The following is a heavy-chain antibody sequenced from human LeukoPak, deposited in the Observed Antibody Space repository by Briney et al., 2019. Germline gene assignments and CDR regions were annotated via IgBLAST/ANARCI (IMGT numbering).Heavy chain of an antibody. CDR3: ARDGCSDGSCED. V-gene: IGHV3-48*03. CDR1: GFTFSSYE. CDR2: IRSSGSTI. Sequence: GGSLRLSCAASGFTFSSYEMNWVRQAPGKGLEWVSYIRSSGSTIYYADSVKGRFTISRDNAKNSLYLQMDSLRAEDTAVYYCARDGCSDGSCEDWGQGTLVTVSS. D-gene: IGHD2-15*01. J-gene: IGHJ4*02.